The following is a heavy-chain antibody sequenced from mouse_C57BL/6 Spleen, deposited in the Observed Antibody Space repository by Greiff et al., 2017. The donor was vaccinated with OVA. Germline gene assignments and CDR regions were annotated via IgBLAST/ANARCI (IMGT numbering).Heavy chain of an antibody. CDR1: GYAFTNYL. V-gene: IGHV1-54*01. CDR3: ARSPYDYDSFAY. CDR2: INPGSGGT. J-gene: IGHJ3*01. Sequence: QVQLQQTGAELVRPGTSVKVSCKASGYAFTNYLIEWVKQRPGQGLEWIGVINPGSGGTNYNEKFKGKATLTADKSSSTAYMQLSSLTSEDSAVYFCARSPYDYDSFAYWGQGTLVTVSA. D-gene: IGHD2-4*01.